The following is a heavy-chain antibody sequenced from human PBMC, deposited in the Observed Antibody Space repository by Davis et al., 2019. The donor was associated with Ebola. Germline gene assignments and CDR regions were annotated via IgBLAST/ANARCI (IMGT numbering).Heavy chain of an antibody. D-gene: IGHD1-26*01. J-gene: IGHJ5*02. CDR1: GGSISSSTYC. CDR2: IYYSGST. CDR3: ARAVGAITSWFDP. V-gene: IGHV4-39*01. Sequence: MPSETLSLTCTVSGGSISSSTYCWGWIRQPPGKGLEWIGSIYYSGSTSYNPSLKSRVTISVDTSKNQFSLKLSSVTAADTAVYYCARAVGAITSWFDPWGQGTLVTVSS.